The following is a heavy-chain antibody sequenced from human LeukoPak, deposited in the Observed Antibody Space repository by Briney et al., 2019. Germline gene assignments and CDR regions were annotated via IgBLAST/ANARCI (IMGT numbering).Heavy chain of an antibody. V-gene: IGHV6-1*01. D-gene: IGHD3-22*01. J-gene: IGHJ3*02. CDR2: TYYRSKWYN. CDR3: ARGDYYDSSGYLGGAFDI. Sequence: SQTLSLTCAISGDSVSSNSAAWNWIRQSPSRGLEWLGRTYYRSKWYNDYAVSVKSRITINPDTSKNQFSLQLNSVTPEDTAVYYCARGDYYDSSGYLGGAFDIWGQGTMVTVSS. CDR1: GDSVSSNSAA.